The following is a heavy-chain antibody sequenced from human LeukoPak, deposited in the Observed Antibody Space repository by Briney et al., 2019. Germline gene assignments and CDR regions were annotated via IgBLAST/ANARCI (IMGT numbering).Heavy chain of an antibody. D-gene: IGHD6-13*01. CDR2: ISYNGNT. Sequence: SETLSLTCTVSGGSFNNDYWSWIRQPPGKGLEWIGYISYNGNTKYNAPLKSRVTISLDTSKNQFSLKLISVTAADTAVYYCARHGKVGSWYVWFDYWGQGTLVTVSS. CDR3: ARHGKVGSWYVWFDY. V-gene: IGHV4-59*08. CDR1: GGSFNNDY. J-gene: IGHJ4*02.